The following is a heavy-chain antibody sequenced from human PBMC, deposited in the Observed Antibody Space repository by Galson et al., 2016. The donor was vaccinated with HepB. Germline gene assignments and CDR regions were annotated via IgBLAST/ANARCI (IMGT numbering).Heavy chain of an antibody. V-gene: IGHV3-23*01. J-gene: IGHJ6*04. D-gene: IGHD4-17*01. CDR3: GRDYPTMTDRYPYHVDV. CDR2: ITETGSFA. CDR1: GFTLSSSA. Sequence: SLRLSCAASGFTLSSSAMTWVRQAPGRGLEWVSAITETGSFAYYADSVRGRFTLSSDTSKNTVYLQMNYLRADDTALYYCGRDYPTMTDRYPYHVDVWGKGTAVTVSS.